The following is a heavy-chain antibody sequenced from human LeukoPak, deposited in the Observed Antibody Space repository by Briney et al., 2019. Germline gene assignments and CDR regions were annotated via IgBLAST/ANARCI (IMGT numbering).Heavy chain of an antibody. Sequence: SETLSLTCTVSGGSIGSSNYYWGWIRQPPGKGLEWIGSIYYSGYTYYNPSLKSRVTISVDTSKNQFSLKLSSVTAADTAVYYCARDKRRVAFDIWGQGTMVTVSS. J-gene: IGHJ3*02. V-gene: IGHV4-39*02. CDR1: GGSIGSSNYY. CDR3: ARDKRRVAFDI. CDR2: IYYSGYT.